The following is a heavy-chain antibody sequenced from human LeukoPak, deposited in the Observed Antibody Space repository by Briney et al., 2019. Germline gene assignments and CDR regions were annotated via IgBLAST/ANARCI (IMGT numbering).Heavy chain of an antibody. CDR3: VLSGDIVATIKDY. CDR1: GYTFTSYD. J-gene: IGHJ4*02. Sequence: GASVKVSCKASGYTFTSYDISWVRQATGQGLEWMGWMNPNSGDTGYAQKFQGRVTMTRNTSISTAYMELSSLRSEDTAVYYCVLSGDIVATIKDYWGQGTLVTVSS. D-gene: IGHD5-12*01. V-gene: IGHV1-8*01. CDR2: MNPNSGDT.